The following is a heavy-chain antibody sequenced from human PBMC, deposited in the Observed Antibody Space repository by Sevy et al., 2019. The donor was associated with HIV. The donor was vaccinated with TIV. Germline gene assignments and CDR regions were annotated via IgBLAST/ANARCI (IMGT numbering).Heavy chain of an antibody. D-gene: IGHD6-13*01. CDR2: IYYSGST. J-gene: IGHJ6*02. CDR3: ARGGSSSWYPYYYYYGMDV. V-gene: IGHV4-59*01. CDR1: GGSISSYY. Sequence: SETLSLTCTVSGGSISSYYWSWIRQPPGKGLEWIGYIYYSGSTNYNPPLKSRVTISVDTSKNQFSLKLSSVTAADTAVYYCARGGSSSWYPYYYYYGMDVWGQGTTVTVSS.